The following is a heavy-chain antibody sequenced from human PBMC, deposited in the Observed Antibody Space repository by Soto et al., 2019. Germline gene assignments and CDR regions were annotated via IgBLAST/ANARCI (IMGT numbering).Heavy chain of an antibody. CDR3: ARGSGFDY. D-gene: IGHD3-10*01. CDR2: ISGSGANT. V-gene: IGHV3-23*01. J-gene: IGHJ4*02. Sequence: PGGSLRLSCAASGFTFSSYAMSWVRQAPGKGLEWVSAISGSGANTFHADSVKGRFTISRDKSKNTLYLQMNSLRAEDTAVYYCARGSGFDYWGPGTLVIVSS. CDR1: GFTFSSYA.